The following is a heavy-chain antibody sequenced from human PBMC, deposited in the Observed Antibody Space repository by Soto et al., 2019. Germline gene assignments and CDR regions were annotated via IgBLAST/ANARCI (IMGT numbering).Heavy chain of an antibody. Sequence: ASVKVSCKTSGYTFTSYGIRWVRQAPGQGLEWMGWISAYNGNTNYAQMLQGRVTMTTDTSATSAYMELTSLISEDPALYYCATEYSGSSVLSCFAPWGQGTLVTVS. J-gene: IGHJ5*02. CDR3: ATEYSGSSVLSCFAP. CDR1: GYTFTSYG. V-gene: IGHV1-18*01. D-gene: IGHD1-26*01. CDR2: ISAYNGNT.